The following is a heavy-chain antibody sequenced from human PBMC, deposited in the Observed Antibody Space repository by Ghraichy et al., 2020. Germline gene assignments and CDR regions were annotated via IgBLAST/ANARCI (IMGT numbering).Heavy chain of an antibody. V-gene: IGHV1-8*01. Sequence: ASVKVSCKASGYTFTSYDINWVRQATGQGLEWMGWMNPNSGNTGYAQKFQGRVTMTRNTSISTAYMELSSLRSEDTAVYYCARVSWGSWYGYYYYGMDVWGQGTTVTVSS. J-gene: IGHJ6*02. D-gene: IGHD6-13*01. CDR1: GYTFTSYD. CDR2: MNPNSGNT. CDR3: ARVSWGSWYGYYYYGMDV.